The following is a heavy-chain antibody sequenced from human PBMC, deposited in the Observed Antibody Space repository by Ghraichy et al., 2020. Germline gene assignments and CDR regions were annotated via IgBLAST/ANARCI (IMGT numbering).Heavy chain of an antibody. CDR3: ARTTNYGDRGIYYYYYGMDV. CDR1: GFTFSSYS. Sequence: GESLNISCAASGFTFSSYSMNWVRQAPGKGLEWVSYISSSSSTIYYADSVKGRFTISRDNAKNSLYLQMNSLRDEDTAVYYCARTTNYGDRGIYYYYYGMDVWGQGTTVTVSS. V-gene: IGHV3-48*02. J-gene: IGHJ6*02. D-gene: IGHD4-17*01. CDR2: ISSSSSTI.